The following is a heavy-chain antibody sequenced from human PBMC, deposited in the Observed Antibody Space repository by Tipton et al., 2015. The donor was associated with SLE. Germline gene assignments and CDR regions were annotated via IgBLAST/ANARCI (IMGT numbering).Heavy chain of an antibody. CDR1: GGSISGYY. CDR2: IYHSGDT. CDR3: ASELLRDYFSAWGPDY. D-gene: IGHD6-19*01. Sequence: TLSLTCNVSGGSISGYYWSWIRQPPGRGLEWIGYIYHSGDTSYNPSLKGRVTISVDTSKNQFPLELPSVTVADTAVYYCASELLRDYFSAWGPDYWGQGTLVTVSA. V-gene: IGHV4-59*12. J-gene: IGHJ4*02.